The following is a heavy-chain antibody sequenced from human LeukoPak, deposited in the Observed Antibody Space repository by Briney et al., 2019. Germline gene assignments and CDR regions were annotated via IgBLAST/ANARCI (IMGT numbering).Heavy chain of an antibody. V-gene: IGHV1-8*01. Sequence: ASVKVSCKASGYTFTSYDMNWVRQATGQGLEWMGSMNPNSGNTGYAQKFQGRVTMTRNTSISTAYMELSSLRSEDTAVYYCARSYCGGDCSNGYYYYGMDVWGQGTTVTVSS. J-gene: IGHJ6*02. D-gene: IGHD2-21*02. CDR2: MNPNSGNT. CDR3: ARSYCGGDCSNGYYYYGMDV. CDR1: GYTFTSYD.